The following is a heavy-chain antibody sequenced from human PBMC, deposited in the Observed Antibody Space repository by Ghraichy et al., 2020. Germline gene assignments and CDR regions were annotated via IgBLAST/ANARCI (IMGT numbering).Heavy chain of an antibody. Sequence: GGSLRLSCAASGFTFSSYWMSWVRQAPGKGLEWVANIKQDGSEKYYVDSVKGRFTISRDNAKNSLYLQMNSLRAEDTAVYYCASQGWLRLYYFDYWGQGTLVTVSS. CDR2: IKQDGSEK. J-gene: IGHJ4*02. CDR1: GFTFSSYW. V-gene: IGHV3-7*03. D-gene: IGHD5-12*01. CDR3: ASQGWLRLYYFDY.